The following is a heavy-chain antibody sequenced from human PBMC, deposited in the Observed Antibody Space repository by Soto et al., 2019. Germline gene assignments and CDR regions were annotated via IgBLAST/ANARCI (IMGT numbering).Heavy chain of an antibody. CDR2: ISSSDSTT. J-gene: IGHJ5*02. CDR3: ARERSAEGWSDP. V-gene: IGHV3-11*01. D-gene: IGHD3-3*01. CDR1: GFTFSDDF. Sequence: WGSLRLSCAASGFTFSDDFMTWIRQAPGKGLEWVSYISSSDSTTYYADSVKGRFTISRDDAKNSLYLQMNSLRAEDTAVYYCARERSAEGWSDPSGQGLLVTASS.